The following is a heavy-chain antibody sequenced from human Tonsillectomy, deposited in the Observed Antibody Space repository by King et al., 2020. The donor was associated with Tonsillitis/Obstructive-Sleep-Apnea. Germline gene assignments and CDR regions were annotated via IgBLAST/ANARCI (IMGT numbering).Heavy chain of an antibody. J-gene: IGHJ6*02. Sequence: QLVQSGGGVVQPGRSLRLSCAASGFTFSSYAMHWVRQAPGKGLEWVAVVSYDGTNKYYADSVKGRFTISRDNSKNTLFLQMNSLRAEDTAVYYCARVRTPSYYDGSATGGVMDVWGQGTTVTVSS. D-gene: IGHD3-22*01. CDR1: GFTFSSYA. V-gene: IGHV3-30*04. CDR2: VSYDGTNK. CDR3: ARVRTPSYYDGSATGGVMDV.